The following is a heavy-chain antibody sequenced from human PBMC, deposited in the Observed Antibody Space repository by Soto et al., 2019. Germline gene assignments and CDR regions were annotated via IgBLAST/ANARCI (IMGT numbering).Heavy chain of an antibody. V-gene: IGHV3-30*18. J-gene: IGHJ6*02. CDR3: AKDHGYYRGYYYYGMDV. Sequence: AGGSLRLSCAASGFTFSSYGMHWVRQAPGKGLEWVAVISYDGSNKYYADSVKGRFTISRDNSKNTLYLQMNSLRAEDTAVYYCAKDHGYYRGYYYYGMDVWGQGTTVTVSS. CDR1: GFTFSSYG. D-gene: IGHD4-4*01. CDR2: ISYDGSNK.